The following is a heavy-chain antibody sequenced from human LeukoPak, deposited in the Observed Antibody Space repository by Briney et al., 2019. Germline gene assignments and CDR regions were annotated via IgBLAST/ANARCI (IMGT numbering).Heavy chain of an antibody. CDR3: ARSSGYSYGSFDY. CDR2: IYSGGST. J-gene: IGHJ4*02. D-gene: IGHD5-18*01. Sequence: SFIYSGGSTYYAASVKVRFTISRDNSKNTLYLQMNSLRAEDTAVYYCARSSGYSYGSFDYWGQGTLVTVSS. V-gene: IGHV3-53*01.